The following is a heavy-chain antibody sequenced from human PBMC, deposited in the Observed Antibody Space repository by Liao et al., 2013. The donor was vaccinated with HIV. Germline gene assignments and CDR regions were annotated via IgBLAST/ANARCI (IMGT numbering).Heavy chain of an antibody. D-gene: IGHD6-13*01. Sequence: QVQLQESGPGLVKPSQTLSLTCTVSGGSISSGSYYWSWIRQPAGKGLEWIGRIYTTGSTNYNPSLKSRVTISEDTSKNQFSLKLRSVTAADTAVYYCARRRYSSSWTHFDYWGQGTLVTVSS. CDR3: ARRRYSSSWTHFDY. CDR2: IYTTGST. V-gene: IGHV4-61*02. CDR1: GGSISSGSYY. J-gene: IGHJ4*02.